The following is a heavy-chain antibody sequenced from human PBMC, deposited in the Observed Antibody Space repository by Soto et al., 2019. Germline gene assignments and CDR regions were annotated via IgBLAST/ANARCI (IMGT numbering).Heavy chain of an antibody. CDR3: AKAVVGATNRPLDY. CDR1: GFTFCNAV. D-gene: IGHD1-26*01. Sequence: GGSMRFACEASGFTFCNAVMTWVRQAPGKGLEWVSGITGSGSTTYHADSVKGRFTVSRDNSNNTLYLQMTSLRGDDTAVYYCAKAVVGATNRPLDYWGQGTLVTVPS. CDR2: ITGSGSTT. V-gene: IGHV3-23*01. J-gene: IGHJ4*02.